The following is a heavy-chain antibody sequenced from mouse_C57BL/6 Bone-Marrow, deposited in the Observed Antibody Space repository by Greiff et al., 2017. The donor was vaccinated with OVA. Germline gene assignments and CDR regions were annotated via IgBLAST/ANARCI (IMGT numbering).Heavy chain of an antibody. V-gene: IGHV1-74*01. D-gene: IGHD2-5*01. J-gene: IGHJ2*01. CDR2: IHPSDSDT. Sequence: QVQLQQPGAELVKPGASVKVSCKASGYTFTSYWMHWVKQRPGQGLEWIGRIHPSDSDTNYNQKFKGKATLTVDKSSSTAYMQLSSLTSEGSAVYDCAICSNYVLFDYWGQGTTLTVSS. CDR3: AICSNYVLFDY. CDR1: GYTFTSYW.